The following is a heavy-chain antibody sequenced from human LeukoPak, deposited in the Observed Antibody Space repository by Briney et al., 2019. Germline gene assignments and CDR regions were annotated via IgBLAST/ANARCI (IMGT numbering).Heavy chain of an antibody. Sequence: PSETLSLTCTVSGGSISSYYWSWIRQPPGKGLQWIGYIHYSGSTNYNPSLKSRVTISVDTSKNQFSLKLTSVTAADTAVYYCARDDYGAYTFHHWGQGCLVTVSS. CDR1: GGSISSYY. D-gene: IGHD4-17*01. V-gene: IGHV4-59*01. J-gene: IGHJ1*01. CDR3: ARDDYGAYTFHH. CDR2: IHYSGST.